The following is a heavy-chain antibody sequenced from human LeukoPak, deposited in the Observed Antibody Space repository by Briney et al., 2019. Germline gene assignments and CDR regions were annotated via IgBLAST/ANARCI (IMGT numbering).Heavy chain of an antibody. D-gene: IGHD3-10*01. V-gene: IGHV1-69*05. CDR1: GGSFSNYA. CDR2: IIPILGSA. Sequence: SVKVSCKASGGSFSNYAITWVRQAPGQGLEWMGGIIPILGSATYAQHFQGRVTITMDESTTTAYMELSSLRPGDTAVFYCARGERAIPIYYWGQGTLVTVSS. J-gene: IGHJ4*02. CDR3: ARGERAIPIYY.